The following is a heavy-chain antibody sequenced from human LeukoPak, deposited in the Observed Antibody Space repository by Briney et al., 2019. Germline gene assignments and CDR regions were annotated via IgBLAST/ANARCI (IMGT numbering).Heavy chain of an antibody. CDR1: GGSISSGSYY. Sequence: SETLSLTCTVSGGSISSGSYYWSWIRQPAGKGLEWIGRIYTSGSTNYNPSLKSRVTISVDTSKNQFSLKLSSVTAADTAVYYCARSEITMIVYFDYWGQGALVTVSS. D-gene: IGHD3-22*01. CDR3: ARSEITMIVYFDY. J-gene: IGHJ4*02. V-gene: IGHV4-61*02. CDR2: IYTSGST.